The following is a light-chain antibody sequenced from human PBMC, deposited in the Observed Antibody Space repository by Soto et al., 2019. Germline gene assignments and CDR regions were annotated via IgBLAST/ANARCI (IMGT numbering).Light chain of an antibody. V-gene: IGLV2-23*01. J-gene: IGLJ3*02. CDR1: SSDVGSYNL. Sequence: QSALTQPASVSGSPGQSITISCTGTSSDVGSYNLVSWYQQHPGKAPKLMIYEGSKWPSGVSNRFSGSKSGNTASLTISGLQAGDEADYYCCSYAGSSTSWVFGGGTKLTVL. CDR2: EGS. CDR3: CSYAGSSTSWV.